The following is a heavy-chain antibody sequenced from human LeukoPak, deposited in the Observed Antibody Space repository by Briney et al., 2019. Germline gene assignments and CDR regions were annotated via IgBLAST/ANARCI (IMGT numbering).Heavy chain of an antibody. Sequence: GESLKISCXGSGFSFSFYWIGWVRQVPGKGLEWMGSIYPGDSDTRYSPSFQGQVTISADKSISTAYLQWSSLKASDTAFYYCARRVGSLESAYYFDYWGQGTLVTVSS. CDR2: IYPGDSDT. J-gene: IGHJ4*02. V-gene: IGHV5-51*01. CDR1: GFSFSFYW. D-gene: IGHD1-26*01. CDR3: ARRVGSLESAYYFDY.